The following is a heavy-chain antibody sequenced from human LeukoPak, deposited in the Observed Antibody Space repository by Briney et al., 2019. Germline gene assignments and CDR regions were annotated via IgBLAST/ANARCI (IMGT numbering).Heavy chain of an antibody. D-gene: IGHD3-9*01. Sequence: TGRSLRLSCTASGFTFGDYAMSWVRQAPGKGLEWVGFIRSKAYGGTTEYAASVKGRFTISRDDSKSIAYLQMNSLKTEDTAVYYCTRAPDERCFDWLPLLDYWGQGTLVTVSS. J-gene: IGHJ4*02. CDR3: TRAPDERCFDWLPLLDY. V-gene: IGHV3-49*04. CDR2: IRSKAYGGTT. CDR1: GFTFGDYA.